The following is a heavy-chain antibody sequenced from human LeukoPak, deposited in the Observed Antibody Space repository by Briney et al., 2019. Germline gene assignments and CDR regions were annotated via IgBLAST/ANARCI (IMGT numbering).Heavy chain of an antibody. CDR3: AKVQYSSGWLHDY. CDR1: GFTFSSYA. J-gene: IGHJ4*02. CDR2: ISGSDGGT. V-gene: IGHV3-23*01. Sequence: GGSLRLSCAASGFTFSSYAMSWVRQAPGKGLEWVSAISGSDGGTYYADSVKGRFTISRDNSKKMLYLQMNSLRAEDTAVYYCAKVQYSSGWLHDYWGQGTLVSVSS. D-gene: IGHD6-19*01.